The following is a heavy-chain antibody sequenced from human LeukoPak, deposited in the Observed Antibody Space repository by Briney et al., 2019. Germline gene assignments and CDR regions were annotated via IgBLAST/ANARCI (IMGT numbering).Heavy chain of an antibody. D-gene: IGHD3-22*01. CDR3: ARDFGHYYDSSGYYTPGY. CDR1: GYTFTGYY. V-gene: IGHV1-2*02. Sequence: EASVKVSCKASGYTFTGYYMHWVRQAPGQGLEWMGWIDPDSGGTNYAQKFQGRVTMTRDTSISTAYMELSRLRSDDTAVYYCARDFGHYYDSSGYYTPGYWGQGTLVTVSS. CDR2: IDPDSGGT. J-gene: IGHJ4*02.